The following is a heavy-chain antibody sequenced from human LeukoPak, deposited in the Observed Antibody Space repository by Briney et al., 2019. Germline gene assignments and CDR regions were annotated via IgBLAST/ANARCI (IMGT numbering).Heavy chain of an antibody. D-gene: IGHD6-13*01. J-gene: IGHJ5*02. CDR3: ARATGGAAAADFDP. V-gene: IGHV4-31*03. CDR1: GGSIISAGYY. Sequence: SETLSLTCTVSGGSIISAGYYWSWIRQRPGKGLEWMGFIYYSGTTYYNPSLKSRVFISLNTSQNQVSLQLSSVTAADTAVYYCARATGGAAAADFDPWGQGTLVTVSS. CDR2: IYYSGTT.